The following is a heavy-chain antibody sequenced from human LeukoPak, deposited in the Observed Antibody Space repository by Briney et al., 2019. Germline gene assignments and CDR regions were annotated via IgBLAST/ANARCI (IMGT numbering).Heavy chain of an antibody. D-gene: IGHD1-26*01. CDR2: MNPNSGNT. J-gene: IGHJ5*02. Sequence: ASVKVSCKASGYTFTSYDINWVRQATGQGLEWMGWMNPNSGNTGYAQKFQGRVTITRNTSISTAYMELRSLTSDDTAVYYCARVRGGSYYALGETWGQGTLVTVSS. CDR3: ARVRGGSYYALGET. V-gene: IGHV1-8*03. CDR1: GYTFTSYD.